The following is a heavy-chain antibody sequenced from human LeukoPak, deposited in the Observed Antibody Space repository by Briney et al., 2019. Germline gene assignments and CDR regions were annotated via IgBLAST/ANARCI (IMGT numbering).Heavy chain of an antibody. CDR3: ARVYSDSSGYYVQGFDY. J-gene: IGHJ4*02. V-gene: IGHV1-8*01. CDR1: GYTFTSYD. CDR2: MNPNSRNT. D-gene: IGHD3-22*01. Sequence: ASVKVSCKASGYTFTSYDINWVRQAPGQGREWVGWMNPNSRNTGYAQKFRGRVTMTMNTAISTAYMELSSMRSDDTAVYYCARVYSDSSGYYVQGFDYWGQGTLVTVSS.